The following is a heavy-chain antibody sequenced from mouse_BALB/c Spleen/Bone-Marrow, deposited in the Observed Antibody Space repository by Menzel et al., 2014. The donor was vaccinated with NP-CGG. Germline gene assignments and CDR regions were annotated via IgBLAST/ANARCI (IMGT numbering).Heavy chain of an antibody. CDR1: GFTFSSYG. CDR2: ISSGGSYT. CDR3: ARPYDFGAWFAY. D-gene: IGHD2-4*01. Sequence: EVQGVESGGDLAKPGGSLKLSCAASGFTFSSYGMSWVRQTPDKRLEWVATISSGGSYTYYPDSVKGRFTISRDNAKNALYLQMSSLKSEGTAMYYCARPYDFGAWFAYWGQGTLVTVSA. V-gene: IGHV5-6*01. J-gene: IGHJ3*01.